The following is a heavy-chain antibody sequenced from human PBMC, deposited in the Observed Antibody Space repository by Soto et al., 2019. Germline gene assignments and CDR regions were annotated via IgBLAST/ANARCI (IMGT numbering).Heavy chain of an antibody. J-gene: IGHJ6*02. V-gene: IGHV5-51*01. Sequence: GESLKISCKGSGYSFTNYWIAWVRQMPGKGLEWMGIIYPGDSDTRYSPSFQGQVTISADKSITTAYLQWSSLKASDTAMYYCARHAGGAPVGTPDRKYYYYGLDVWGQGTTVTVSS. CDR1: GYSFTNYW. CDR2: IYPGDSDT. D-gene: IGHD1-26*01. CDR3: ARHAGGAPVGTPDRKYYYYGLDV.